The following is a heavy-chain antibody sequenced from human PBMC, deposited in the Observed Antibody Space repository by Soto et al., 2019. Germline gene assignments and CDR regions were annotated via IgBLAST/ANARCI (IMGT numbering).Heavy chain of an antibody. CDR2: ISSSSSYI. CDR1: GFTFSSYS. J-gene: IGHJ4*02. V-gene: IGHV3-21*01. Sequence: PGGSLRLSGAASGFTFSSYSMNWVLQAPGKGLEWVSSISSSSSYIYYADSVKGRFTISRDNAKNSLYLQMNSLRAEDTAVYYCARDHGSLLPIYCGQGTLVTVSS. D-gene: IGHD2-15*01. CDR3: ARDHGSLLPIY.